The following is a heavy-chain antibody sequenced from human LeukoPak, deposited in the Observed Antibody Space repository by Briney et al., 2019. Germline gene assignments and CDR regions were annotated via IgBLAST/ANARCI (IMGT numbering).Heavy chain of an antibody. Sequence: GGSLRLSCAASGFTVSSYYMSWVRQAPGKGLEWVSVIYSGGSTYYTASVKGRFTISRDNSKNTLYLQMNSLRAEDTAVYYCARATYCSGGSCYAFDPWGQGILVTVSS. CDR2: IYSGGST. J-gene: IGHJ5*02. D-gene: IGHD2-15*01. CDR1: GFTVSSYY. V-gene: IGHV3-53*01. CDR3: ARATYCSGGSCYAFDP.